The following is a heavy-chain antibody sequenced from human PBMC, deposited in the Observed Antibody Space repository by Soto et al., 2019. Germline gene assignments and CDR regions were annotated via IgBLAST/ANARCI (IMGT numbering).Heavy chain of an antibody. D-gene: IGHD1-26*01. V-gene: IGHV3-30*18. J-gene: IGHJ4*02. CDR1: GFTFSSYG. CDR2: ISYDGSNK. CDR3: AKYVVGATDY. Sequence: QVQLVESGGGVVQPGRSLRLSCAASGFTFSSYGMHWVRQAPGKGLEWVAVISYDGSNKYYADSVKGRFTISRDNSKNTLYLQMNSLRAEDTAVYYCAKYVVGATDYWGQGTLVTVSS.